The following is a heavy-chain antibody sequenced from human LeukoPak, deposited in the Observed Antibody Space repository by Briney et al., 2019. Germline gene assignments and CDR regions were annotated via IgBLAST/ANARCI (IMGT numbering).Heavy chain of an antibody. V-gene: IGHV3-23*01. CDR3: AKDFRRGGVVPAAIVDY. J-gene: IGHJ4*02. Sequence: PGGSLRLSCAASGFTFSSYAMSWVRQAPGKGLEWVSAISGSGGSTYYADSVKGRFTISRDNSKNTLYLQMNSLRAEDTAVYYCAKDFRRGGVVPAAIVDYWGQGTLVTVSS. D-gene: IGHD2-2*02. CDR2: ISGSGGST. CDR1: GFTFSSYA.